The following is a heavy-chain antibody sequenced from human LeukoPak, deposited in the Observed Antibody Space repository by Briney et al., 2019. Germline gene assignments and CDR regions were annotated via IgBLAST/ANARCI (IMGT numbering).Heavy chain of an antibody. CDR3: ARIGIQLDNSFDY. Sequence: ESGPALVKPTQTLTLTCTFSGFSLSTSGMCVSWIRQPPGKALEWLARIDWDDDKYYSISLKTRLTISKDTSKNQVVLTMTNMDPVDTATYYCARIGIQLDNSFDYWGQGTLVTVSS. CDR2: IDWDDDK. D-gene: IGHD5-18*01. CDR1: GFSLSTSGMC. V-gene: IGHV2-70*11. J-gene: IGHJ4*02.